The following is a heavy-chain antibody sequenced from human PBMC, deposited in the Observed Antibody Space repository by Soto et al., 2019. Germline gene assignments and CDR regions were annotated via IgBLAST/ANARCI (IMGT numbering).Heavy chain of an antibody. CDR3: AKDKSGYDFWSGRCWSAFDI. J-gene: IGHJ3*02. V-gene: IGHV3-9*01. D-gene: IGHD3-3*01. CDR1: GFTFEDYA. CDR2: ISWNSGSI. Sequence: EVPLVESGGGLVQPGRSLRLSCAASGFTFEDYAMHWVRQAPGKGLGRVSGISWNSGSIGYADSVKGRFTISRDNAKNYLYLQMNGLRAEDTALYYCAKDKSGYDFWSGRCWSAFDIWGQGTMVTVSS.